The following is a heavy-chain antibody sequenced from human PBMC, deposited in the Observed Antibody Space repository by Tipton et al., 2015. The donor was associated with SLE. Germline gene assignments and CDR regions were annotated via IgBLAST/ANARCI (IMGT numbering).Heavy chain of an antibody. Sequence: SLRLSCAASGFTFSSYAMHWVRQAPGKGLEWVAVISYDGSNKYYADSVKGRFTVSRDNSKNTLYLQMNSLRAEDTAVYYCARAQEDIVVVPAATAPFFDYWGQGTLVTVSS. J-gene: IGHJ4*02. CDR2: ISYDGSNK. CDR3: ARAQEDIVVVPAATAPFFDY. D-gene: IGHD2-2*01. CDR1: GFTFSSYA. V-gene: IGHV3-30*04.